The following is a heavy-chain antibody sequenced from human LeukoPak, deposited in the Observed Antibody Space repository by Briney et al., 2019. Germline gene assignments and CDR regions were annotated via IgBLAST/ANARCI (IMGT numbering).Heavy chain of an antibody. Sequence: GGSLRLSCAASGFTFSSYSMNWVRQAPGKGLEWVAFIRYDGSNKYYADSVKGRFTISRDNSKNTLYLQMNSLRAEDTAVYYCANNRYYGSGSYARRNYYYYYMDVWGKGTTVTISS. CDR3: ANNRYYGSGSYARRNYYYYYMDV. J-gene: IGHJ6*03. CDR1: GFTFSSYS. CDR2: IRYDGSNK. V-gene: IGHV3-30*02. D-gene: IGHD3-10*01.